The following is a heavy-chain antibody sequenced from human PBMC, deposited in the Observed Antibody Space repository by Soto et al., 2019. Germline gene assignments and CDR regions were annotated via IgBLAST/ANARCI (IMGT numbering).Heavy chain of an antibody. J-gene: IGHJ6*02. V-gene: IGHV1-8*01. CDR3: ARGTSGTYYYYGMDV. Sequence: ASVKVYCKASGYTFTSYDINWVRQATGQGLEWMGWMNPNSGNTGYAQKFQGRVTMTRNTSISTAYMELSSLRSEDTAVYYCARGTSGTYYYYGMDVWGQGTTVTVSS. CDR2: MNPNSGNT. D-gene: IGHD1-7*01. CDR1: GYTFTSYD.